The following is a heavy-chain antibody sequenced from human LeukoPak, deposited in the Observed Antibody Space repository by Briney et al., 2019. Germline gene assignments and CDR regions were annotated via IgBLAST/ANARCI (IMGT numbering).Heavy chain of an antibody. Sequence: SQTLSLTCAISGDSLSSNTAAWNWIRQSPSRGLEWLGRTYFRSKWYHDYAVSVESRITLNPDTSKNQFSPQLNSVTPEDTAVYYCARARHNIHNGWAWYFDLWGRGTLVTVSS. J-gene: IGHJ2*01. CDR2: TYFRSKWYH. V-gene: IGHV6-1*01. CDR3: ARARHNIHNGWAWYFDL. D-gene: IGHD6-19*01. CDR1: GDSLSSNTAA.